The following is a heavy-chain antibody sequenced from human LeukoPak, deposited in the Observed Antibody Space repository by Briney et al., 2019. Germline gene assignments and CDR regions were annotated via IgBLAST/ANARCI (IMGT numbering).Heavy chain of an antibody. Sequence: ASVKVSCKASGYTFTSYYMHWVRQAPGQGLEWMGIINPSGGSTSYAQKFQGRVTMTRDTSTSTVYMELSSLRSEDTAVYYCARGLGSSWYDYYYYYGMDVWGQGTTDTVSS. CDR3: ARGLGSSWYDYYYYYGMDV. V-gene: IGHV1-46*01. CDR1: GYTFTSYY. J-gene: IGHJ6*02. CDR2: INPSGGST. D-gene: IGHD6-13*01.